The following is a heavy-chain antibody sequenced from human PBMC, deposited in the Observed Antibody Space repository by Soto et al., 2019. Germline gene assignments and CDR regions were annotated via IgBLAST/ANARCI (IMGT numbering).Heavy chain of an antibody. D-gene: IGHD2-8*01. V-gene: IGHV4-31*03. CDR3: AREAHCTNGVCYRYYYYMDV. J-gene: IGHJ6*03. Sequence: PSETLSLTCTVSGGSISSGGYYWSWIRQHPGKGLEWIGYINHSGSTNYNPSLKSRVTMSVDTSKNQFSLKLSFVTAADTAVYYCAREAHCTNGVCYRYYYYMDVWGKGTTVTVSS. CDR1: GGSISSGGYY. CDR2: INHSGST.